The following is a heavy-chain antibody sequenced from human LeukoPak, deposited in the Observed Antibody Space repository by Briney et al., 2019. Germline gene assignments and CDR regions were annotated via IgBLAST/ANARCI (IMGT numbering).Heavy chain of an antibody. CDR3: ASRSANIVVVPAANTTGYYYYMDV. V-gene: IGHV1-69*05. CDR1: GGTFSSYA. Sequence: SVKVCCKASGGTFSSYAISWVRQAPGQGLEWMGGIIPIFGTANYAQKFQGRVTITTDEPTSTAYMELSSLRSEDTAVYYCASRSANIVVVPAANTTGYYYYMDVWGKGTTVTVSS. J-gene: IGHJ6*03. CDR2: IIPIFGTA. D-gene: IGHD2-2*01.